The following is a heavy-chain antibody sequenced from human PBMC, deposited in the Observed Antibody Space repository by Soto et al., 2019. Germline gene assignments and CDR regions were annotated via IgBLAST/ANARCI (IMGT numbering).Heavy chain of an antibody. CDR3: ATAGPPSGVGEFSYYYYGMDV. CDR1: GFTFSSYS. Sequence: EVQLVESGGGLVQPGGSLRLSCAASGFTFSSYSMNWVRQAPGKGLEWVSYISSSSSTIYYADSVKGRFTISRDNAKNSLYLQMNSLRDEDTAVYYCATAGPPSGVGEFSYYYYGMDVWGQGTTVTVSS. J-gene: IGHJ6*02. V-gene: IGHV3-48*02. D-gene: IGHD3-10*01. CDR2: ISSSSSTI.